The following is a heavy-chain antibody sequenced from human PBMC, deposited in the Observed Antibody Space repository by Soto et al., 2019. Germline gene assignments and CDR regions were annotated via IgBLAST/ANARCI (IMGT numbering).Heavy chain of an antibody. D-gene: IGHD4-17*01. J-gene: IGHJ4*02. V-gene: IGHV3-9*01. CDR1: GFTFDDYT. CDR2: ISWNSGSI. CDR3: AKDTSNDMTTVDY. Sequence: EVQLVEAGGGLVQPGRSLRLSCAASGFTFDDYTMHWVRQAPGKGLEWVSGISWNSGSIGYADSVKGRFTISRDNAKNSLYLQMNSLRAEDTALYYCAKDTSNDMTTVDYWGQGTLVTVSS.